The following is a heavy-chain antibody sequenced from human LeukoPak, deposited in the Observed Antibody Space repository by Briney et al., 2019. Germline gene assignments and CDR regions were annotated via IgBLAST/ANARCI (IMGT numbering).Heavy chain of an antibody. J-gene: IGHJ4*02. CDR1: GFTFSSYS. CDR3: ARASYGSGSYYQTGY. Sequence: GGSLRLSCAASGFTFSSYSMNWVRQAPGKGLEWVSSISSSSSYIYYADSVKGRFTISRDNAKNSLYLQMNSLRAEDTAVYYCARASYGSGSYYQTGYWGQGTLVTVSS. D-gene: IGHD3-10*01. V-gene: IGHV3-21*01. CDR2: ISSSSSYI.